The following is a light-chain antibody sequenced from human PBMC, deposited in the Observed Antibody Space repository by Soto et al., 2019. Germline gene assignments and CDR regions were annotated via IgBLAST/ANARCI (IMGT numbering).Light chain of an antibody. CDR2: KAS. J-gene: IGKJ1*01. V-gene: IGKV1-5*03. Sequence: DIQMTQSPSTLSASVGDRVTITCRASQSISSWLAWYQQKPGKAPKLLIYKASSLESGVPSRFSGSGSGTEFTLTISSLQPDDFATYYCQQYNNAGTFGRGTKVDIK. CDR1: QSISSW. CDR3: QQYNNAGT.